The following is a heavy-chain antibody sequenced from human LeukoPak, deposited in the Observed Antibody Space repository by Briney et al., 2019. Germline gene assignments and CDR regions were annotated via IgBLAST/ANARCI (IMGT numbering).Heavy chain of an antibody. D-gene: IGHD5-12*01. J-gene: IGHJ3*02. CDR2: IIPILGIA. V-gene: IGHV1-69*04. Sequence: GASVKVSCKASGGTFSSYAISWVRQAPGQRLEWMGRIIPILGIANYAQKFQGRVTITADKSTSTAYMELSSLRSEDTAVYYCARVKRPDSGRRSRQPNDAFDIWGQGTMVTVSS. CDR1: GGTFSSYA. CDR3: ARVKRPDSGRRSRQPNDAFDI.